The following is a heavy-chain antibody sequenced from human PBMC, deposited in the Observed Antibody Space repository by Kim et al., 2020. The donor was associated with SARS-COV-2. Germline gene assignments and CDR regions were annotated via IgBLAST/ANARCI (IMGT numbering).Heavy chain of an antibody. Sequence: GGSLRLSCAASGFTFSSYEMNWFRQAPGKGLEWVAYISSRGMTKYYSDSVKGRFTISRDNAKNSVYLQMNSLRVEDTAVYYCARTGRGRGNYFDYWGQGRLLTVSS. CDR1: GFTFSSYE. CDR3: ARTGRGRGNYFDY. CDR2: ISSRGMTK. J-gene: IGHJ4*02. V-gene: IGHV3-48*03. D-gene: IGHD2-8*02.